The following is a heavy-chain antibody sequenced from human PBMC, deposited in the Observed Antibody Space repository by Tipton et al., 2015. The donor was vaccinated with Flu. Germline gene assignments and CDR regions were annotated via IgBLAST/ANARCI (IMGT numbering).Heavy chain of an antibody. CDR1: GDSMRRDYF. CDR2: IHYSGSP. CDR3: ARDYGDFNWFES. J-gene: IGHJ5*01. D-gene: IGHD4-17*01. Sequence: TLSLTCTVSGDSMRRDYFWGWIRQAPGKGLEWIGNIHYSGSPHYNPSLKSRVTISVDTSKNQFSLRLTSVTAADTAVYFCARDYGDFNWFESWGQGTLVTVSS. V-gene: IGHV4-38-2*02.